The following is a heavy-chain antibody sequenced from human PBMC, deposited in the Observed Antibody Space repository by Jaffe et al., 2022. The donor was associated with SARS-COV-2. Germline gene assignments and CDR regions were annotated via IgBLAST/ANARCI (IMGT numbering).Heavy chain of an antibody. CDR2: ISWNSGSI. CDR3: AKDIAHYGYDAFDI. V-gene: IGHV3-9*01. Sequence: EVQLVESGGGLVQPGRSLRLSCAASGFTFDDYAMHWVRQAPGKGLEWVSGISWNSGSIGYADSVKGRFTISRDNAKNSLYLQMNSLRAEDTALYYCAKDIAHYGYDAFDIWGQGTMVTVSS. CDR1: GFTFDDYA. D-gene: IGHD4-17*01. J-gene: IGHJ3*02.